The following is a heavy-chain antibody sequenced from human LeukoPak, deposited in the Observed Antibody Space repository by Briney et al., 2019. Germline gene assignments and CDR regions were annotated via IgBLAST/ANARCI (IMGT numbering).Heavy chain of an antibody. J-gene: IGHJ3*02. CDR2: INGGGDIM. Sequence: GGSLRLSCAASGFSLRAYDLIWVRQAPGKGLEWVSIINGGGDIMMYEDSVKGRFTISRDNSKNTFYLQMNSLRVEDTAVYYCAMRDRGYGLDIWGQGTMVTVSS. CDR3: AMRDRGYGLDI. CDR1: GFSLRAYD. D-gene: IGHD3-10*01. V-gene: IGHV3-23*01.